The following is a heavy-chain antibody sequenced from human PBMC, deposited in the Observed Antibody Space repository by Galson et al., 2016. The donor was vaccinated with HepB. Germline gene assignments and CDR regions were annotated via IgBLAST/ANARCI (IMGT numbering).Heavy chain of an antibody. CDR3: ARVSEDNWFDP. CDR1: GFTFSSYG. Sequence: SLRLSCAASGFTFSSYGMHWVRQAPGKGLEWVAVIWFDGNTKYYADSVKGRFTISRGNSQNTLFLQMISLKVSSVTAADTAVYYCARVSEDNWFDPWGQGTLVTISS. CDR2: IWFDGNTK. V-gene: IGHV3-33*01. J-gene: IGHJ5*02.